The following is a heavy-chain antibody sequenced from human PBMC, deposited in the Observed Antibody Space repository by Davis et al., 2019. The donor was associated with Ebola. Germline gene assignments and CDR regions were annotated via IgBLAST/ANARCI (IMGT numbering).Heavy chain of an antibody. CDR3: ARASQTYYYDCSGYYTATNAFDI. Sequence: MPSETLSLTCAVYGGSFSGYYWSWIRQPPGKGLEWIGEINHSGSTNYNPSLKSRVTISVDTSKNQFSLKLSSVTAADTAVYYCARASQTYYYDCSGYYTATNAFDIWGQGTMVTVSS. D-gene: IGHD3-22*01. CDR1: GGSFSGYY. J-gene: IGHJ3*02. V-gene: IGHV4-34*01. CDR2: INHSGST.